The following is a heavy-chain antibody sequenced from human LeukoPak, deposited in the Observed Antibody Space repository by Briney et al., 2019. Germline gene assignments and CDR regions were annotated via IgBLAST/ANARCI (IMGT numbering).Heavy chain of an antibody. CDR2: ISYDGSNK. Sequence: PGGSLRLSCAASGFTFSSYSMNWVRQAPGKGLEWVAVISYDGSNKYYADSVKGRFTISRDNSKNTLYLQMNSLRAEDTAVYYCASPNYYYYYMDVWGKGTTVTVSS. V-gene: IGHV3-30*03. CDR3: ASPNYYYYYMDV. J-gene: IGHJ6*03. CDR1: GFTFSSYS.